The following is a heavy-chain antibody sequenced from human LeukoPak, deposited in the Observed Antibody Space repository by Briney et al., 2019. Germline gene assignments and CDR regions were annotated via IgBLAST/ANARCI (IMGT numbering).Heavy chain of an antibody. CDR3: AREGNSGWYYFDY. CDR1: GFSFIDFE. V-gene: IGHV3-48*03. D-gene: IGHD6-19*01. J-gene: IGHJ4*02. CDR2: TSSSGVTI. Sequence: GGSLRLSCAASGFSFIDFEMNWVRQAPGKGLEWLSYTSSSGVTIYYADSVKGRFTISRDNAKNSLYLQMNSLRADDTAVYYCAREGNSGWYYFDYWGQETLVTVSS.